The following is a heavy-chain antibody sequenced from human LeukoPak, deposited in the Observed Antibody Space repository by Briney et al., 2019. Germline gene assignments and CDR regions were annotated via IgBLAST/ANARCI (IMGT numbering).Heavy chain of an antibody. CDR2: INPNSGGT. J-gene: IGHJ3*02. CDR1: GYTFTDYY. CDR3: AREPEVRYFDWLLRSDSAFDI. Sequence: ASVNVSCKSSGYTFTDYYMHWVRQAPAQGLEWMGWINPNSGGTNYAQKFQGRVTMTRDTSISTAYMELSRLRSDDTAVYHCAREPEVRYFDWLLRSDSAFDIWGQGTMVTVSS. D-gene: IGHD3-9*01. V-gene: IGHV1-2*02.